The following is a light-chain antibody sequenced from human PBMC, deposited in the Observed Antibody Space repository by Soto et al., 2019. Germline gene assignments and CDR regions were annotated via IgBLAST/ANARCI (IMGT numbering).Light chain of an antibody. Sequence: IVMTQTPATLSVSPGDRVTPSCRSSQPVNNNLAWYQHKPGQAPRLLIYGASTSATGISTRFSGGGSGTEFTLTISSLQSEDFALYFCQQYEKWPPSITFGQGTRLEIK. CDR2: GAS. CDR3: QQYEKWPPSIT. CDR1: QPVNNN. V-gene: IGKV3-15*01. J-gene: IGKJ5*01.